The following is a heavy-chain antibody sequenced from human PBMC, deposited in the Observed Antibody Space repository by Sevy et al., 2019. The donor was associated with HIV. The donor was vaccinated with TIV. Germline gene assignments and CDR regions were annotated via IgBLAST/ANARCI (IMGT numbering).Heavy chain of an antibody. Sequence: ASVKVSYKASGYIFTNYPICWVRQAPGQGLEWMGCIRTSNRETKYTQKLQGRAIMTTATSTSTVYMDLRNLRSDDTAVYSCARDSVGSLHYYLDYFDYWGQGTLVTVSS. CDR3: ARDSVGSLHYYLDYFDY. CDR1: GYIFTNYP. D-gene: IGHD3-22*01. J-gene: IGHJ4*02. V-gene: IGHV1-18*01. CDR2: IRTSNRET.